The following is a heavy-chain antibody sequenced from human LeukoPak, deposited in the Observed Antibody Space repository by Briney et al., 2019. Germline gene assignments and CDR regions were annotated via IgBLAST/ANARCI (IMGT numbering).Heavy chain of an antibody. CDR3: ARVRWGSSSWYLDWFDP. CDR2: INTNTGNP. V-gene: IGHV7-4-1*02. D-gene: IGHD6-13*01. J-gene: IGHJ5*02. Sequence: PEASVKASCKASGYTFTSYAMNWVQQAPGQGLEWMGWINTNTGNPTYAQGFTGRFVFSLDTSVSTAYLQISSLKAEDTAVYYCARVRWGSSSWYLDWFDPWGQGTLVTVSS. CDR1: GYTFTSYA.